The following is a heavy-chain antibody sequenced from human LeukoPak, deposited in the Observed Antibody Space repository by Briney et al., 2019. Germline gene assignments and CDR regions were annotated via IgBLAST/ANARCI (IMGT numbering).Heavy chain of an antibody. Sequence: SVKVSCKASGGTFSSYGISWVRQAPGQGLEWMGRIIPIFGIANYAQKFQGRVTITADKSTSTAYVELSSLTSEDTAVYYCARDQNSYGSGSYPDYWGQGTLVTVSS. J-gene: IGHJ4*02. D-gene: IGHD3-10*01. CDR2: IIPIFGIA. CDR1: GGTFSSYG. V-gene: IGHV1-69*04. CDR3: ARDQNSYGSGSYPDY.